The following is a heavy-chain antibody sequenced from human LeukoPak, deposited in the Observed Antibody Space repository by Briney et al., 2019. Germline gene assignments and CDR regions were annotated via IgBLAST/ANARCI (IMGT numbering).Heavy chain of an antibody. CDR1: GFTFDEHA. V-gene: IGHV3-9*01. J-gene: IGHJ6*03. D-gene: IGHD2-15*01. CDR3: VKGHCSSSSCFPNYYYYMDV. Sequence: GGYLRLSCAGSGFTFDEHAMHWVRQAPGKGLEWVSGISRNSGTIAYADSVKGRFTISRDNAKNLLFLQMSSLRAADTALYYCVKGHCSSSSCFPNYYYYMDVWGTGTTVTVSS. CDR2: ISRNSGTI.